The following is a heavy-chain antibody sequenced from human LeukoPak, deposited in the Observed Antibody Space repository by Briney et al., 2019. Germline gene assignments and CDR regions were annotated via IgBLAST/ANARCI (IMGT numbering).Heavy chain of an antibody. CDR3: ARVGVTIFGVVISDAFDI. J-gene: IGHJ3*02. Sequence: ASVKVSCKASGYTFTSYDINWVRQATGQGLEWMGWMNPNSGNTGYAQKFQGRVTITRNTSISTAYMELSSLRSEDTAVYYCARVGVTIFGVVISDAFDIWGQGTMVTVSS. V-gene: IGHV1-8*03. CDR1: GYTFTSYD. CDR2: MNPNSGNT. D-gene: IGHD3-3*01.